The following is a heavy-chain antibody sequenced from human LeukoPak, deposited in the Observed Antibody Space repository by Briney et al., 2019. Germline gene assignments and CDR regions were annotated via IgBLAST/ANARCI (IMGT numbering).Heavy chain of an antibody. D-gene: IGHD3-9*01. Sequence: SETLSLTCTISNDSINSYYWVWLRQSPAKELAAIVYLPYTWQVRYSPSLKSRVTMSLDTSKNQVSLKLTSVTAADTGVYFCARQKDDWPDLWGQGTLVTVSS. V-gene: IGHV4-59*08. CDR1: NDSINSYY. CDR2: LPYTWQV. J-gene: IGHJ5*02. CDR3: ARQKDDWPDL.